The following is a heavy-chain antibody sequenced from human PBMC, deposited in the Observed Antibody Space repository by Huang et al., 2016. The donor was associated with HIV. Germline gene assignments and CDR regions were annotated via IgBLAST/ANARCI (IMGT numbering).Heavy chain of an antibody. CDR2: IRCDGTKK. CDR1: GSTFSSFA. J-gene: IGHJ6*03. V-gene: IGHV3-30*02. CDR3: ARDSEPFGDYVYFYYMDV. Sequence: QVQLVESGGGVVQPGGSLRLSCAASGSTFSSFAFHWVRQAPGKGLEWVSFIRCDGTKKHHADPVKGRFTISRDNSKNTLYLQMNSLRAEDTAMYYCARDSEPFGDYVYFYYMDVWGKGTTVTVSS. D-gene: IGHD1-1*01.